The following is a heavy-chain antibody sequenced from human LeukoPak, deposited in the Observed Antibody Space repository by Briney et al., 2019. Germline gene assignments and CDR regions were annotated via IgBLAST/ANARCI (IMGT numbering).Heavy chain of an antibody. CDR3: ARDRRDSGTYYADY. D-gene: IGHD1-26*01. V-gene: IGHV3-53*01. Sequence: GGSLRLSCAASGFTVSSNYMSWVRQAPGKGLEWVSVIYSGGSAYFADSVKGRFTISRDNSKNTLYLQMKSLRAEDTAVYYCARDRRDSGTYYADYWGQGTLVTVSS. CDR2: IYSGGSA. J-gene: IGHJ4*02. CDR1: GFTVSSNY.